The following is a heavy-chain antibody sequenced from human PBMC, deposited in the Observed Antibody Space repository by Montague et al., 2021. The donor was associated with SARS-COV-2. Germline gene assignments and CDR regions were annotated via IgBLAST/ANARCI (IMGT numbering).Heavy chain of an antibody. J-gene: IGHJ6*02. CDR1: GFTFSSYW. CDR2: INSDGSST. D-gene: IGHD6-6*01. V-gene: IGHV3-74*01. Sequence: SLRLSCAASGFTFSSYWMHWVRQAPGKGLVWVSRINSDGSSTSYADSVKGRFTISRDNAKNTLYLQMNRLRAEDTAVYYCAREMGSSLGGYYYGMDVWGQGTTVTVSS. CDR3: AREMGSSLGGYYYGMDV.